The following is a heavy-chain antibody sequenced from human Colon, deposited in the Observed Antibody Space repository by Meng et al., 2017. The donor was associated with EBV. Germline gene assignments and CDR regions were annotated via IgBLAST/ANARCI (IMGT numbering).Heavy chain of an antibody. Sequence: VRLQVPGPGLLKPSPTLSLTSTVSGGSINRGDYCWSCIRPPPAKGLVWIGYIYYTGSTYYNPSLKSRVTISMDTSKNQFSLRLSSVTAADTAVYYCARNYYFDYWGQGTLVTVSS. J-gene: IGHJ4*02. CDR1: GGSINRGDYC. V-gene: IGHV4-30-4*01. CDR2: IYYTGST. CDR3: ARNYYFDY.